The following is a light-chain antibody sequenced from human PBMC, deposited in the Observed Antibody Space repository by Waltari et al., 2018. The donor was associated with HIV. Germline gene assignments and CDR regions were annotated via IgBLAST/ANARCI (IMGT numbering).Light chain of an antibody. CDR3: QSFDSSLSAVI. V-gene: IGLV1-40*01. CDR2: DTK. J-gene: IGLJ2*01. CDR1: SSNIGAGYD. Sequence: APGQRVTIACTGGSSNIGAGYDVHWYRKFPGTAPKLLIYDTKKRPSGVPDRFSGSKSGTSASLAITGLQAEDEADYYCQSFDSSLSAVIFGGGTKLTVL.